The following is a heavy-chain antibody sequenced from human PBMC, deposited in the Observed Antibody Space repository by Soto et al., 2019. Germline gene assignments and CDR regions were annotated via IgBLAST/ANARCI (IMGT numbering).Heavy chain of an antibody. CDR1: GFTFRNYA. CDR2: ISVSGGST. D-gene: IGHD3-22*01. V-gene: IGHV3-23*01. Sequence: GGSLRLSCVASGFTFRNYAMSWVRQAPGKGLEWVSGISVSGGSTYYADSVKGRFTVSRDDSKSTVFLQMNSLRAEDTAVYSCAKGMYDYDSSGYRGFDYWGQGTQVTVSS. CDR3: AKGMYDYDSSGYRGFDY. J-gene: IGHJ4*02.